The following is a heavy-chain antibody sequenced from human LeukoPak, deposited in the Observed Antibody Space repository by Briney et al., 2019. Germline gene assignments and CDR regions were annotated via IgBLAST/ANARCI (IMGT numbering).Heavy chain of an antibody. J-gene: IGHJ4*02. CDR2: ISTDGSQT. CDR3: VRSLRSADF. CDR1: GFTFSNYW. Sequence: QTGGSLRLSCEASGFTFSNYWMHWVRQPPGKGLMWVSQISTDGSQTFYADSVKGRFTISRDNAQNTLFLQMDSLRPEDTAVYYCVRSLRSADFWGQRTLVTVSS. V-gene: IGHV3-74*01.